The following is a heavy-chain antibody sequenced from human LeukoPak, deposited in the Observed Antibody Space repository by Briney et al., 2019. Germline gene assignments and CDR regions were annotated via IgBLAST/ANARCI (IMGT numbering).Heavy chain of an antibody. J-gene: IGHJ3*02. CDR2: IYYSGST. CDR3: ARVQDATYYYDSSGDDAFDI. D-gene: IGHD3-22*01. CDR1: GGSISSYY. V-gene: IGHV4-59*01. Sequence: SETLSLTCTVSGGSISSYYWSWIRQPPGKGLEWIGYIYYSGSTNYNPSLKSRVTISVDTSKNQFSLKLSSVTAADTAVYYCARVQDATYYYDSSGDDAFDIWGHGPMVTVSS.